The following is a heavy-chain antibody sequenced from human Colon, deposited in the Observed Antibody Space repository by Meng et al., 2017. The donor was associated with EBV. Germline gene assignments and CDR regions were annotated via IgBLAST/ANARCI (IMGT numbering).Heavy chain of an antibody. Sequence: QVQVQESGPGLVKPSQTLSLTCTVSGGPMSRGDSFWNWLRQPPGKGLEWIGYIYYSGNTYYNPSLKSRVTISIDTSKNQFSLKLSSVTAADTAMYYCARAEYYNWFDPWGQGTLVTVSS. CDR1: GGPMSRGDSF. CDR2: IYYSGNT. J-gene: IGHJ5*02. V-gene: IGHV4-30-4*01. CDR3: ARAEYYNWFDP. D-gene: IGHD1-14*01.